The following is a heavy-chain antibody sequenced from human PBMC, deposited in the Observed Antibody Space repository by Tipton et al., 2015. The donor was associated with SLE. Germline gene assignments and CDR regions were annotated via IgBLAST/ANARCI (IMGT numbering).Heavy chain of an antibody. CDR1: GDSLSSAYF. D-gene: IGHD5-18*01. J-gene: IGHJ4*02. Sequence: TLSLTCVVSGDSLSSAYFWGWIRQPPGKGLEWIGSISHRGNTYYSPSLKSRVTVSVDTSKNQFSLKLSSVTAADTAVYFCARRQRGYSYAPFDSWGQGALVIVSS. CDR2: ISHRGNT. CDR3: ARRQRGYSYAPFDS. V-gene: IGHV4-38-2*01.